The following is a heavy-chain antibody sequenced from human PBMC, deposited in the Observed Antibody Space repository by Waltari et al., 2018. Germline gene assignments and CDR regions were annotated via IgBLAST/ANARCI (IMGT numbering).Heavy chain of an antibody. CDR2: IFYSGST. Sequence: QLQLQESGPGLVKPSETLSLTCTVPGDPISSSSSYWGGIRHPPGKGLEWIGSIFYSGSTYYNPSLKSRVTISVDTSKNRFSLKLSSVTAADTAVFYCARHDGSGTYLIPKRDWFDPWGPGTLVTVSS. J-gene: IGHJ5*02. D-gene: IGHD3-10*01. CDR1: GDPISSSSSY. V-gene: IGHV4-39*01. CDR3: ARHDGSGTYLIPKRDWFDP.